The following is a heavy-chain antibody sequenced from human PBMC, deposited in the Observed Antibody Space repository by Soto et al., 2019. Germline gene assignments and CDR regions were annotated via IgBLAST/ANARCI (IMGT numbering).Heavy chain of an antibody. CDR3: ARGPNIRTFDY. V-gene: IGHV4-4*02. CDR1: GGSISSSNW. CDR2: IYHSGST. Sequence: SETLSLTCAVSGGSISSSNWWNWVRQPPGKGLEWIGEIYHSGSTNYNPSLKSRVTISVDTSKNQFSLKLSSVTAADTAVYYCARGPNIRTFDYWGHGTPVTVSS. J-gene: IGHJ4*01.